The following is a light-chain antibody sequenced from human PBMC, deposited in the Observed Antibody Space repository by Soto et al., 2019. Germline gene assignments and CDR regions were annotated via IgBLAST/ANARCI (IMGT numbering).Light chain of an antibody. CDR2: GNN. J-gene: IGLJ2*01. V-gene: IGLV1-40*01. CDR1: RSNIGAGYD. CDR3: QSYDNSLSGPVV. Sequence: QSVLTQPPSVSGAPGQRATISCTGSRSNIGAGYDVHWYQQLPGTAPKLLIYGNNNRPSGVPDRVSASKSGTSASLAITGLQAEDEADYYCQSYDNSLSGPVVFGGGTKLTVL.